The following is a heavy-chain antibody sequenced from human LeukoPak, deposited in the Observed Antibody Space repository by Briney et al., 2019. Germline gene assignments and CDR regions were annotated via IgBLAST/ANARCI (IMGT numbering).Heavy chain of an antibody. CDR2: ISGSGGST. CDR1: EITFSTSA. CDR3: AKLLRGTVVPFYDY. J-gene: IGHJ4*02. Sequence: GGSLRLSCAASEITFSTSAMSWVRQAPGKGLEWVSAISGSGGSTYYADSVKGRFTISRDNSKSTLHLQMNSLRVDDTAVYYCAKLLRGTVVPFYDYWGQGTLVTVSS. D-gene: IGHD3-10*01. V-gene: IGHV3-23*01.